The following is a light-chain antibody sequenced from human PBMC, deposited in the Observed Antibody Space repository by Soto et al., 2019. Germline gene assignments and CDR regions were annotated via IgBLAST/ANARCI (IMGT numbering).Light chain of an antibody. CDR2: GAS. V-gene: IGKV3-20*01. Sequence: IVLTQSPGTLSLSPGERATLSCSAGQSVTSRYIAWYQQKPGHAPRLLVYGASTRATGIPVRFSGSGSGTDFTLTISRLEPDDLAMYYCQQYGTSQLTFGGGTKVEI. CDR1: QSVTSRY. CDR3: QQYGTSQLT. J-gene: IGKJ4*01.